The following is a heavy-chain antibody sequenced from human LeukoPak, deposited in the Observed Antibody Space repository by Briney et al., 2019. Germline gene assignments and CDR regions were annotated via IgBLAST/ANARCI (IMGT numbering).Heavy chain of an antibody. CDR2: INHSGST. Sequence: PSETLSLTCAVYGGSFSGYYWSWIRQPPGKGLEWIGEINHSGSTNYNPSLKSRVTISVDTSKNQFSLQLNSVTPEDTAVYYCAREIGSSWYYYYMDVWGKGTTVTVSS. J-gene: IGHJ6*03. CDR1: GGSFSGYY. D-gene: IGHD6-13*01. CDR3: AREIGSSWYYYYMDV. V-gene: IGHV4-34*01.